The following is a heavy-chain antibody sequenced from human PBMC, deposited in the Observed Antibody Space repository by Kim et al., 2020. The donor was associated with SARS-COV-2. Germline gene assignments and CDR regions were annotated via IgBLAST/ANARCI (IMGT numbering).Heavy chain of an antibody. CDR3: ARTTQSGYELEGFDR. CDR1: GFSFSSYS. J-gene: IGHJ5*02. Sequence: GGSLRLSCVGSGFSFSSYSMNWVRQAPGKGLEWVSAISSSSIYRYYTDSVKGRFTISRDNTRNSLYLQMNNLRAEDTALYYCARTTQSGYELEGFDRWG. CDR2: ISSSSIYR. D-gene: IGHD5-12*01. V-gene: IGHV3-21*01.